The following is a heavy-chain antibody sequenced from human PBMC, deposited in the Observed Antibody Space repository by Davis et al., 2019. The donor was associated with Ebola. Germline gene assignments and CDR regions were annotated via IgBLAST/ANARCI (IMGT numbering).Heavy chain of an antibody. CDR3: AREIDSSDDY. CDR1: GFTFSNYA. J-gene: IGHJ4*02. D-gene: IGHD3-22*01. CDR2: ISASDGTI. V-gene: IGHV3-23*01. Sequence: GESLKISCAASGFTFSNYAMSWVRQAPGKGLEWVASISASDGTIKYADSVKGRFTISRDNSKNTLYLQMNSLRAEDTAVYYCAREIDSSDDYWGQGTLVTVSS.